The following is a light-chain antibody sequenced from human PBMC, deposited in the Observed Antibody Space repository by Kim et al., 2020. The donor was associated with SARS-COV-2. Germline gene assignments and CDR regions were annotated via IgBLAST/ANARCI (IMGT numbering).Light chain of an antibody. CDR2: GAS. CDR3: QQYGSSPRA. Sequence: SPGERATLSYRASQSGSSSYLAWYQQKPGQAPRLLIYGASSRATGIPDRFSGSGSGTDFTLTISRLEPEDFAVYYCQQYGSSPRAFGQGTKVDIK. CDR1: QSGSSSY. J-gene: IGKJ1*01. V-gene: IGKV3-20*01.